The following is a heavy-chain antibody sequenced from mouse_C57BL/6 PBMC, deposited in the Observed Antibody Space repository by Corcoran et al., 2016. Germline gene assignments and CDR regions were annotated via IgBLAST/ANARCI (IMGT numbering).Heavy chain of an antibody. Sequence: QVQLKQSGAELVRPGASVKLSCKASGYTFTDYYINWVKQRPGQGLEWIARIYPGSGNTYYNEKFKGKATLTAEKSSSTAYMQLSSLTSEDSAVYFCARRATVVASFDYWGQGTTLTVSS. CDR3: ARRATVVASFDY. D-gene: IGHD1-1*01. CDR2: IYPGSGNT. CDR1: GYTFTDYY. J-gene: IGHJ2*01. V-gene: IGHV1-76*01.